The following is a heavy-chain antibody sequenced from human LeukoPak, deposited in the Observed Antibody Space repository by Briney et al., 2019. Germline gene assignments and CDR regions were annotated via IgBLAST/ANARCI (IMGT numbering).Heavy chain of an antibody. CDR3: ARDPSYCYDYYYMDV. J-gene: IGHJ6*03. Sequence: GGSLRLSCAASGFTFSSYSMNWVRQAPGKGLEWVSSISTSSSYIYYADSVKGRFTISRGNAKNSLYLQMNRLRAEDHAVDYFARDPSYCYDYYYMDVWGKRTTVTVAS. V-gene: IGHV3-21*01. CDR1: GFTFSSYS. CDR2: ISTSSSYI.